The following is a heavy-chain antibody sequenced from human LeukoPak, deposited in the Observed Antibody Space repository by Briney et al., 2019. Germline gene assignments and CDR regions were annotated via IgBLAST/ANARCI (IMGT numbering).Heavy chain of an antibody. CDR1: GFTFSSYG. D-gene: IGHD6-19*01. V-gene: IGHV3-30*03. J-gene: IGHJ4*02. CDR2: ISYDGSNK. CDR3: ARASIAVAGTSDY. Sequence: PGGSLRLSCAASGFTFSSYGMHWVRQAPGKGLEWVAVISYDGSNKYYADSVKGRFTISRDNSKNTLYLQMNSLRAEDTAVYYCARASIAVAGTSDYWGQGTLVTVSS.